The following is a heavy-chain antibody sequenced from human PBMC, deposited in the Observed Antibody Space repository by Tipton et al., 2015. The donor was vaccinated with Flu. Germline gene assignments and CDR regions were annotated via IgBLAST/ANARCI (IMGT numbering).Heavy chain of an antibody. CDR2: ISSSSSYI. CDR3: ARDRLRGGATWNWFDP. J-gene: IGHJ5*02. V-gene: IGHV3-21*01. D-gene: IGHD1-26*01. Sequence: SLRLSCAASGFTFSSYSMNWVRQAPGKGLEWVSSISSSSSYIYYADSVKGRFTISRDNAKNSLYLQMNSLRAEDTAVYYCARDRLRGGATWNWFDPWGQGTLVTVSS. CDR1: GFTFSSYS.